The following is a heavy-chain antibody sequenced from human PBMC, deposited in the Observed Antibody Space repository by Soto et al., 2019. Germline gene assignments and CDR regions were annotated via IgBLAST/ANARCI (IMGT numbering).Heavy chain of an antibody. CDR2: ISGSGGST. CDR3: AKSGVVVVPAAAWGGMDV. CDR1: GCTFSSYA. Sequence: GALIVSCAASGCTFSSYARSWVRQAPGKGLEWVSAISGSGGSTYYADSVKGRFTISRDNSKNTLYLQRNRLRAEDTAVYYSAKSGVVVVPAAAWGGMDVWGQGTKVTVSS. D-gene: IGHD2-2*01. J-gene: IGHJ6*02. V-gene: IGHV3-23*01.